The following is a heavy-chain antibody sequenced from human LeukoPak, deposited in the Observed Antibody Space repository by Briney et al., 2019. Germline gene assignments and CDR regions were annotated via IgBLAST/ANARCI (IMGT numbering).Heavy chain of an antibody. Sequence: PGRSLRLSCAASGFTFSSSDMNWVRQAPGEGLEWVSYISSYGRTIYYADSVKGRFTISRDNAKNSLYLQMNSLRAEDTAVYYCAREVVYYHIFDYWGQGTLVTVSS. CDR3: AREVVYYHIFDY. CDR1: GFTFSSSD. V-gene: IGHV3-48*03. J-gene: IGHJ4*02. D-gene: IGHD2-8*02. CDR2: ISSYGRTI.